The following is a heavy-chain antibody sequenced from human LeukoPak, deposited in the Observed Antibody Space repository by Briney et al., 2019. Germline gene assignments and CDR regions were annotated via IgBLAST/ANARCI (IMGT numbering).Heavy chain of an antibody. D-gene: IGHD6-13*01. J-gene: IGHJ4*02. CDR1: GGSISTYY. V-gene: IGHV4-59*01. CDR2: IYSTT. Sequence: PSETLSLTCTVSGGSISTYYCSWIRQPPGKGLEWIGYIYSTTNYNPSLKSRVTISLETSKYQFSLKLSSVTAADTAIYYCAIVAADGAMVYWGQGTLVTVSS. CDR3: AIVAADGAMVY.